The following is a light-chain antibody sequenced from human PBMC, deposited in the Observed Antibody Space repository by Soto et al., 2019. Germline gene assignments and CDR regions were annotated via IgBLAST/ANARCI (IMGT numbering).Light chain of an antibody. CDR1: SSNIGAGYD. Sequence: SVLTQPPSVSGAPGQRVTISCIGSSSNIGAGYDVNWYQQLPGTAPKVLIYGNSNRPSGVPDRFSGSKSGASASLAITGLQAEDEADYYCQSYDSSLSTSVFGGGTKLTVL. CDR2: GNS. V-gene: IGLV1-40*01. J-gene: IGLJ2*01. CDR3: QSYDSSLSTSV.